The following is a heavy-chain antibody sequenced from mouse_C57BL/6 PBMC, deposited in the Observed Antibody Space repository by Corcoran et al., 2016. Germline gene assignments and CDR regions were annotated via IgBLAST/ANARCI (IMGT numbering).Heavy chain of an antibody. CDR1: GYTFTSYG. Sequence: QVQLQQSGAELARPGASVKLSCKASGYTFTSYGISWVKQRTGQGLEWIGEIYPRSGTTYYNEKFKGKATLTADKSSSTAYMELRSLTSEDSAVYFCARFLDDGYAMDYWVQGTSVTVSS. D-gene: IGHD2-12*01. CDR2: IYPRSGTT. J-gene: IGHJ4*01. CDR3: ARFLDDGYAMDY. V-gene: IGHV1-81*01.